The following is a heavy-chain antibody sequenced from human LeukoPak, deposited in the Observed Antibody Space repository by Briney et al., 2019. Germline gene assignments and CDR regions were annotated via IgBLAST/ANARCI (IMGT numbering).Heavy chain of an antibody. CDR2: LSRSGINI. J-gene: IGHJ4*02. V-gene: IGHV3-48*03. CDR3: AKEGRQQLVLGQWLVFDY. D-gene: IGHD6-13*01. CDR1: GFTFSSYE. Sequence: PGGSLRLSCAASGFTFSSYEMNWVRQAPGKGLEWVSYLSRSGINIYYADSVKGRFTISRDNSKNTLYLQMNSLRAEDTAVYYCAKEGRQQLVLGQWLVFDYWGQGTLVTVSS.